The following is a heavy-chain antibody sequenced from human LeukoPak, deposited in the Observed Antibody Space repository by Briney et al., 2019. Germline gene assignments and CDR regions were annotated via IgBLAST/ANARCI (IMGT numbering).Heavy chain of an antibody. CDR1: GGTFSSYA. CDR3: ARAALVATIPYYFDY. Sequence: GASVKVSCKASGGTFSSYAISWVRQAPGQGLEWMGGIIPIFGTANYAQKFQGRVTITADESTSTAYMELSSLSSEDTAVYYCARAALVATIPYYFDYWGQGTLVTVSS. CDR2: IIPIFGTA. V-gene: IGHV1-69*13. D-gene: IGHD5-12*01. J-gene: IGHJ4*02.